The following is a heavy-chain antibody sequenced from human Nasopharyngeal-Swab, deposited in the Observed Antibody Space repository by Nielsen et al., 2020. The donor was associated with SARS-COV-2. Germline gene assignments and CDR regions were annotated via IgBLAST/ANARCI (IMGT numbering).Heavy chain of an antibody. V-gene: IGHV4-34*01. CDR1: GGSFSGYY. CDR3: VRDSPHRGRGVDAFDI. J-gene: IGHJ3*02. D-gene: IGHD3-10*01. CDR2: INHSGST. Sequence: SETLSLTCAVYGGSFSGYYWSWIRQPPGKGLEWIGEINHSGSTNYNPSLKSRVTISVDTSKNQFSLKLSSVTAADTAVYYCVRDSPHRGRGVDAFDIWGQGTMVTVSS.